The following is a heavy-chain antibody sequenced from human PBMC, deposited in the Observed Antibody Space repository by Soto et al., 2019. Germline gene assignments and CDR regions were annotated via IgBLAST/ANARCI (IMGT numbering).Heavy chain of an antibody. CDR2: IYYSGST. D-gene: IGHD2-15*01. CDR1: GFTFSSYA. Sequence: GSLRLSCAASGFTFSSYAMSWVRQAPGKGLEWIGYIYYSGSTNYNPSLKSRVTISVDTSKNQFSLKLSSVTAADTAVYYCASFYCSGGSCYFDYWGQGTLVTVSS. J-gene: IGHJ4*02. V-gene: IGHV4-59*01. CDR3: ASFYCSGGSCYFDY.